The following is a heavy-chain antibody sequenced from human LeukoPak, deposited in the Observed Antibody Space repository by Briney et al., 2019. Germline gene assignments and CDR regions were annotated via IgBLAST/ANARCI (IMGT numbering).Heavy chain of an antibody. D-gene: IGHD2-15*01. Sequence: PSETLSLTCSVSGGSTGSDYWSWIRQPPGKGLEWIAYVYYSGVTSYNPSLKSRVAISIDTSKNQFSLNLASVTAADTAVYYCARLSLHCSGGSCYRGAFDSWGQGTLVTVSS. CDR2: VYYSGVT. J-gene: IGHJ4*02. CDR3: ARLSLHCSGGSCYRGAFDS. CDR1: GGSTGSDY. V-gene: IGHV4-59*08.